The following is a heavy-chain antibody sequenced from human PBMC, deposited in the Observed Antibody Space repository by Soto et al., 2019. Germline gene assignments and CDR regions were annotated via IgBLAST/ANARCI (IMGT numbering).Heavy chain of an antibody. V-gene: IGHV3-23*01. CDR3: AKVHYDSSAYPINYYYYYGMDV. D-gene: IGHD3-22*01. CDR2: GGST. J-gene: IGHJ6*02. Sequence: GGSTYYADSVKGRFTISRDNSKDTVHLQMHSLRAEDTAVYYCAKVHYDSSAYPINYYYYYGMDVWGQGTTVTVSS.